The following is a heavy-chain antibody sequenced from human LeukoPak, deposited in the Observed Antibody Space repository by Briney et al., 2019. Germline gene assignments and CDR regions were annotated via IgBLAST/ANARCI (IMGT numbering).Heavy chain of an antibody. D-gene: IGHD6-13*01. CDR2: INWNGGST. J-gene: IGHJ4*02. CDR1: GFTFEDYG. CDR3: ARRGLAAAAGYYFDY. Sequence: GGSLRLSCAASGFTFEDYGMSWVRQAPGKGLEWVSGINWNGGSTGYADSVKGRFTISRDNAKNSLYLQMNSLRAEDTALYYCARRGLAAAAGYYFDYWGQGTLVTVSS. V-gene: IGHV3-20*04.